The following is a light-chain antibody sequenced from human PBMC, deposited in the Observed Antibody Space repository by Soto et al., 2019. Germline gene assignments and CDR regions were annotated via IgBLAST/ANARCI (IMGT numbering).Light chain of an antibody. CDR3: QKYHIWPPFT. CDR1: QSVSSR. V-gene: IGKV3-15*01. J-gene: IGKJ3*01. CDR2: GAS. Sequence: ETMMTQSPATLSVSPGERATLSCRASQSVSSRLAWYQQKPGQPPRLLIYGASTRATATPARFSGSGSGTEFTLTISSLQSEDFAVYYCQKYHIWPPFTFGPGTKVDIK.